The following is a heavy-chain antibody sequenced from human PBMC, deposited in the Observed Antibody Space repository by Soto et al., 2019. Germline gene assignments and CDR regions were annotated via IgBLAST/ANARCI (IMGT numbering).Heavy chain of an antibody. D-gene: IGHD3-9*01. CDR2: ITTGNT. CDR3: AKDNDIVTAPYPYYFDS. CDR1: GFTFSSYA. Sequence: GGSLRLSCAASGFTFSSYAMSWVRQAPGKGLEWVSTITTGNTYYADSGKGRLTISRDNSKNTLYLQMNSLGAEDTAVYYCAKDNDIVTAPYPYYFDSWGQGTLVTVSS. V-gene: IGHV3-23*01. J-gene: IGHJ4*02.